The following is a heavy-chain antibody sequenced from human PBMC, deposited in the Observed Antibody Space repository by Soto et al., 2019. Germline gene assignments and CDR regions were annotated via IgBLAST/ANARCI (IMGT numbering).Heavy chain of an antibody. Sequence: XSVKVYCXPSESSFTYYHIHWVRQAPGQGLECLGRINPKSGGTSTAQKFQGWVTMTTDTSISTASMELTRLTSDDTAIYYCARGDSTDCSNGVCSFFYNHDMDVWGQGTTVTVSS. CDR1: ESSFTYYH. CDR2: INPKSGGT. CDR3: ARGDSTDCSNGVCSFFYNHDMDV. D-gene: IGHD2-8*01. J-gene: IGHJ6*02. V-gene: IGHV1-2*04.